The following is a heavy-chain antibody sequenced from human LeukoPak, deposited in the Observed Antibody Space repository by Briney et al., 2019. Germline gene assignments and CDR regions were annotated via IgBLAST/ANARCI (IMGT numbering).Heavy chain of an antibody. V-gene: IGHV1-18*01. CDR1: GYTFTSYG. CDR3: ASLRLSGGDDAFDI. D-gene: IGHD3-10*01. CDR2: ISAYNGNT. J-gene: IGHJ3*02. Sequence: GASVKVSCKASGYTFTSYGISWVRQAPGQGLEWMGWISAYNGNTNYAQKLQGRVTMTTDTSTSTAYMELRSLRSDDTAVYYCASLRLSGGDDAFDIWGQGTMVTVSS.